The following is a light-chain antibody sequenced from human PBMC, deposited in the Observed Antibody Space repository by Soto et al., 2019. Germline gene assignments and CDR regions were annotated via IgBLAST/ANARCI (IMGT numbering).Light chain of an antibody. V-gene: IGKV3-20*01. Sequence: EIVLTQSPGTLSLSPGERATLSCSASQSVSSSYLAWYQQKPGQAPRLLIYGASSRATGIPERFSVSGSVTDSTLSISTLEPVNFPVYYCQQYGSSPLFTFGPGTRVDIK. J-gene: IGKJ3*01. CDR1: QSVSSSY. CDR3: QQYGSSPLFT. CDR2: GAS.